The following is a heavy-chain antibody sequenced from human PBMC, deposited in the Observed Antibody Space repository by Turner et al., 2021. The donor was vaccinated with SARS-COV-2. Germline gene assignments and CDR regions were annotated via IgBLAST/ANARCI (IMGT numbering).Heavy chain of an antibody. D-gene: IGHD5-12*01. CDR3: ARDLVATTQLFDY. V-gene: IGHV3-30-3*01. CDR1: GFTFSSYA. CDR2: ISYDVSNK. Sequence: QGQLVESGGGVVQPRRSLRLSCAASGFTFSSYAMHWVRQAPGKGLEWVAVISYDVSNKYYADSVKGRITISRDNSKNTLYLQMNSLRAEDTAVYYCARDLVATTQLFDYWGQGTLVTVSS. J-gene: IGHJ4*02.